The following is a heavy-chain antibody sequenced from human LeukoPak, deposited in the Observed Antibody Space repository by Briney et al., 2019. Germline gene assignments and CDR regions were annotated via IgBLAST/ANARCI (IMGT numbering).Heavy chain of an antibody. J-gene: IGHJ3*02. D-gene: IGHD5-18*01. CDR3: ASSVRALYSYAFDI. CDR2: IYCSGST. Sequence: SETLSLTCTVSGGSISSGGYYWSWIRQHAGKGLEWIGYIYCSGSTYYNPSLKSRVTISVDTSKNQFSLKLSSVTAADTAVYYCASSVRALYSYAFDIWGQGTMVTVSS. V-gene: IGHV4-31*03. CDR1: GGSISSGGYY.